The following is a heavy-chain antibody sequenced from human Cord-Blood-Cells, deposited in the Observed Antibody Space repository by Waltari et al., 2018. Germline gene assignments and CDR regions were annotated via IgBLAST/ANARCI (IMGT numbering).Heavy chain of an antibody. CDR2: IIPILGIA. Sequence: QVQLVQSGAEVKKPGSSVKVSCKASGGTFSSYAISWVRQAPGHGLEWMGRIIPILGIANYAQKFQGRVTITADKSTSTAYMELSSLRSEDTAVYYCARIYDFWSGYYYYYYMDVWGKGTTVTVSS. CDR3: ARIYDFWSGYYYYYYMDV. V-gene: IGHV1-69*09. J-gene: IGHJ6*03. D-gene: IGHD3-3*01. CDR1: GGTFSSYA.